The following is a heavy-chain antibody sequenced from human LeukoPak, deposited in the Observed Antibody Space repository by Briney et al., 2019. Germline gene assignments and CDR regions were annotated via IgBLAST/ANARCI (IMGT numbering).Heavy chain of an antibody. J-gene: IGHJ4*02. CDR3: AKDRLLAY. Sequence: SETLSLTCAVYGGSFSGYYWSWIRQPPGKGLEWIGEINHSGSTNYNPSLKSRVTISVDTSKNQFSLKLSSVTAADTAVYYCAKDRLLAYWGQGTLVTVSS. CDR1: GGSFSGYY. D-gene: IGHD2-15*01. CDR2: INHSGST. V-gene: IGHV4-34*01.